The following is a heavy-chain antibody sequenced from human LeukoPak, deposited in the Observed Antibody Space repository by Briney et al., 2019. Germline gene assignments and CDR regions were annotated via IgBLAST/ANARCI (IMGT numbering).Heavy chain of an antibody. CDR1: GYSITNAYY. D-gene: IGHD1-26*01. V-gene: IGHV4-38-2*02. Sequence: SETLSLTCSVSGYSITNAYYWGWIRPSPGRGLEWIGSIYHTGTTDYNPSLESRVTISLDTSKNQFSVRLNYVATADTAVYYCARGGRSMGHNWFDPWGQGTLVTVSS. CDR2: IYHTGTT. CDR3: ARGGRSMGHNWFDP. J-gene: IGHJ5*02.